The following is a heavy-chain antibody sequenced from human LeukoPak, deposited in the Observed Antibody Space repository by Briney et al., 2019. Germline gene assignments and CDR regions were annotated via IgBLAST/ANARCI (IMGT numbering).Heavy chain of an antibody. V-gene: IGHV1-18*01. J-gene: IGHJ5*02. CDR2: ISAYNGNT. Sequence: ASVKVSCKASGYTFTSYGISWVRQAPGQGLEWMGWISAYNGNTNCAQKLQGRVTMTTDTSTSTAYMELRSLRSDDTAVYYCARDLYDILTGYPGNWFDPWGQGTLVTVSS. CDR1: GYTFTSYG. D-gene: IGHD3-9*01. CDR3: ARDLYDILTGYPGNWFDP.